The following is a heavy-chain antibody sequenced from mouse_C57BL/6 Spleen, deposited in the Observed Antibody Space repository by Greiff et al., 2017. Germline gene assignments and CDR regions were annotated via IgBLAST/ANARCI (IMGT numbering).Heavy chain of an antibody. CDR3: AREGRQLRSYFDY. CDR1: GYAFSSSW. J-gene: IGHJ2*01. Sequence: QVQLQQSGPELVKPGASVKISCKASGYAFSSSWMNWVQQRPGKGLEWIGRIYPGDGDTNYNGKFKGKATLTADKSSSTAYMQLSSLTSEDSAVYCCAREGRQLRSYFDYWGQGTTLTVSS. CDR2: IYPGDGDT. D-gene: IGHD3-2*02. V-gene: IGHV1-82*01.